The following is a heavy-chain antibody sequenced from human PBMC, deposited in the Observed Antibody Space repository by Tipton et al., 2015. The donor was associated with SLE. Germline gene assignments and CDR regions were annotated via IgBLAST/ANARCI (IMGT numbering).Heavy chain of an antibody. CDR3: AREVWGTGTTD. V-gene: IGHV4-38-2*02. D-gene: IGHD1-1*01. J-gene: IGHJ4*02. CDR1: GYSISSGYY. CDR2: IYHSGST. Sequence: TLSLTCAVSGYSISSGYYWGWIRQPPGKGLEWIGSIYHSGSTYYNPSLKSRVTISVDTSKNQFSLKLSSVTAADTAVYYCAREVWGTGTTDWGQGTLVTVSS.